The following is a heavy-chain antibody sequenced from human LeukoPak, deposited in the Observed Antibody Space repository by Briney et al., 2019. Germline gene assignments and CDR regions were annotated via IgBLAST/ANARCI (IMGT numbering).Heavy chain of an antibody. V-gene: IGHV3-74*01. CDR1: GFTFSSYL. D-gene: IGHD3-22*01. J-gene: IGHJ4*02. CDR3: SRSAYYDGSGNYYDY. Sequence: GGSLRLSCAASGFTFSSYLMHWVRQAPGKGLVWVSRISDGGSTTTYADSVKGRFTISRDNAKNTLYLQMNGLRAEDTAVYYCSRSAYYDGSGNYYDYWGQGTLVTVSS. CDR2: ISDGGSTT.